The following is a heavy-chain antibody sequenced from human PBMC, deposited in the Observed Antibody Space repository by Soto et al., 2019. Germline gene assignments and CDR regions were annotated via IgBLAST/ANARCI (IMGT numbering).Heavy chain of an antibody. CDR3: ASTYSTSWYWFDP. D-gene: IGHD6-13*01. CDR1: GFSLSNAGLG. Sequence: QVTVKESGPVLGKPTETLTLTCTVSGFSLSNAGLGVSLIRQPPGKALEWLAHIFSNDEKSYSTSLKSRLTISKDTSKSQVVLTMTNMDPVDTATYYCASTYSTSWYWFDPWGQGTLVTVSS. CDR2: IFSNDEK. V-gene: IGHV2-26*04. J-gene: IGHJ5*02.